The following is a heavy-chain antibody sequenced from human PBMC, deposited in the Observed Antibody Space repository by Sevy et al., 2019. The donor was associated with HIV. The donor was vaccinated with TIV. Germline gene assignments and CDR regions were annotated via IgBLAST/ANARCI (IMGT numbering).Heavy chain of an antibody. V-gene: IGHV6-1*01. CDR1: GDSVSSNSAA. J-gene: IGHJ6*02. CDR2: TYYRSKWYN. CDR3: ARGPYYDFWSGFDYYYGMDV. Sequence: SQTLSLTCAISGDSVSSNSAAWNWIRQSPSRGLEWLGRTYYRSKWYNDYAVSVKSRITINPDTSKKQFSLQLNSVTPEDTAVYYCARGPYYDFWSGFDYYYGMDVWGQGTTVTISS. D-gene: IGHD3-3*01.